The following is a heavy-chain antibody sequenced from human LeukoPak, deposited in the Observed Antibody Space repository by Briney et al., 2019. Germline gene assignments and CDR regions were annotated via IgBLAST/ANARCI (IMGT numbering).Heavy chain of an antibody. Sequence: GGTLRLSCAASGFTFSSYGMSWVRQAPGKGLEWVSAISGSGGSTYYADSVKGRFTISRDNSKNTLYVQISSLRAEDTAVYYCARAQLDLDYWGQGTLVTVSS. CDR2: ISGSGGST. CDR1: GFTFSSYG. J-gene: IGHJ4*02. D-gene: IGHD5-18*01. CDR3: ARAQLDLDY. V-gene: IGHV3-23*01.